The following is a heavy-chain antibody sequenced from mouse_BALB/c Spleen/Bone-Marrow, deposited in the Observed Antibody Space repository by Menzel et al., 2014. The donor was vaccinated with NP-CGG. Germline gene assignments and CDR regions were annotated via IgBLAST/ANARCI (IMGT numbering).Heavy chain of an antibody. CDR3: ARSHYYGSYAMDY. D-gene: IGHD1-2*01. Sequence: VQLQQSGAELVKPGASVKLSCTASGFNIKDTYMHWVKQRPEQGLEWIGRIDPANGNTKYDPKFQGKATITADTSSNTASLQLSSLTSEGTAVYYCARSHYYGSYAMDYWGQGTSVTVSS. CDR1: GFNIKDTY. J-gene: IGHJ4*01. CDR2: IDPANGNT. V-gene: IGHV14-3*02.